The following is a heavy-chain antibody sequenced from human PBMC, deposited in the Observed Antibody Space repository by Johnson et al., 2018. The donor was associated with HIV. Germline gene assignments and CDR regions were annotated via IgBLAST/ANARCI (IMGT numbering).Heavy chain of an antibody. CDR2: INWNGGSR. CDR1: GFTVSSNE. J-gene: IGHJ3*02. V-gene: IGHV3-20*04. Sequence: VQLVESRGVLVQPGGSLRLSCAASGFTVSSNEMSWVRQAPGKGLEWVSGINWNGGSRGYADSVKGRFTISRDNAKNSLYLQMNSLRDEDTALYYCARDMGYNYYDSSGHTARYDAFDMWGQGTMVTVSS. D-gene: IGHD3-22*01. CDR3: ARDMGYNYYDSSGHTARYDAFDM.